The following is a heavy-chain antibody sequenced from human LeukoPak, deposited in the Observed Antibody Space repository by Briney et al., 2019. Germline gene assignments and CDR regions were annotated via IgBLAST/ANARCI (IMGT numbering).Heavy chain of an antibody. D-gene: IGHD2-2*02. CDR1: GGSISTYY. CDR2: IYYSGST. J-gene: IGHJ6*02. V-gene: IGHV4-59*12. CDR3: ARVCSSTSCYTFGMDV. Sequence: SETLSLTCTVSGGSISTYYWSWIRQPPGKGLEWIAYIYYSGSTDYNPSLKSRVTISVDKSKNQFSLKLSSVTAADTAVYYCARVCSSTSCYTFGMDVWGQGTTVTVSS.